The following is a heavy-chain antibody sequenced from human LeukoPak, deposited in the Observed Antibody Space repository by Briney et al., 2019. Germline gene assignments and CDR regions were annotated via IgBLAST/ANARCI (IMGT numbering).Heavy chain of an antibody. V-gene: IGHV4-4*02. CDR2: VSLSGLT. D-gene: IGHD2-8*01. CDR3: SRENGAFSPFGY. CDR1: GGSITSTNW. J-gene: IGHJ4*02. Sequence: SGTLSLTCGVSGGSITSTNWWSWVRPPPGQGLEWIGEVSLSGLTNYNPSLSSRVIMALDTSKNHLSLNLTSVTAADTAVYYCSRENGAFSPFGYWGQGTLVTVPS.